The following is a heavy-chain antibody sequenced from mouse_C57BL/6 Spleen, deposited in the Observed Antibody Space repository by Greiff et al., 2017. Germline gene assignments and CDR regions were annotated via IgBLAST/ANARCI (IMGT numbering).Heavy chain of an antibody. D-gene: IGHD1-1*01. CDR2: IWGVGST. J-gene: IGHJ3*01. CDR1: GFSLTSYG. Sequence: VQLQESGPGLVAPSQSLSITCTVSGFSLTSYGVDWVRQSPGKGLEWLGVIWGVGSTNYTSALKSRLSISKDNSKSQVFLKMNSLQTDDTAMYXCASLHYYCGSSIFAYWGQGTLVTVSA. V-gene: IGHV2-6*01. CDR3: ASLHYYCGSSIFAY.